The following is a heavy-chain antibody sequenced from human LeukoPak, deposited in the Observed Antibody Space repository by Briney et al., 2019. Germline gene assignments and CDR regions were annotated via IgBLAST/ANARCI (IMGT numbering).Heavy chain of an antibody. V-gene: IGHV3-33*06. CDR3: AKFSYYDSSGYHG. D-gene: IGHD3-22*01. CDR1: GFTFSSYA. CDR2: IWYDGSNK. J-gene: IGHJ4*02. Sequence: GGSLRLSCAASGFTFSSYAMHWVRQAPGKGLEWVAVIWYDGSNKYYADSVKGRFTISRDNSKNTLYLQMNSLRAEDTAVYYCAKFSYYDSSGYHGWGQGTLVTVSS.